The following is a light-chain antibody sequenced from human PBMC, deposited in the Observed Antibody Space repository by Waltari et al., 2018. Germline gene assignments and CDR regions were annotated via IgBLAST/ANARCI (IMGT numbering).Light chain of an antibody. J-gene: IGKJ1*01. CDR3: QQYNSYSRT. Sequence: DIQMTQSPSTLSASVGTRVPITFRASQIITSWLAWYQQKPGKAPKLLIYKASSLESGVPSRFSGSGSGTEFTLTSSSLQPDDFATYYCQQYNSYSRTFGQGTKVEIK. CDR1: QIITSW. V-gene: IGKV1-5*03. CDR2: KAS.